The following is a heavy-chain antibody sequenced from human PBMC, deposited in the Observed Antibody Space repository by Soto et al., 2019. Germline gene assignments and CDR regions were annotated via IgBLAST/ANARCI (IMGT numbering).Heavy chain of an antibody. J-gene: IGHJ6*02. CDR2: INPSGGST. D-gene: IGHD3-10*01. CDR3: AREERFGESLYYYGMDV. Sequence: ASVKVSCKASGYTFTSYYMHWVRQAPGQGLEWMGIINPSGGSTSYAQKFQGRVTMTRDTSTSTVYMELSSLRSEDTAVYYCAREERFGESLYYYGMDVWGQGTTVTVSS. V-gene: IGHV1-46*01. CDR1: GYTFTSYY.